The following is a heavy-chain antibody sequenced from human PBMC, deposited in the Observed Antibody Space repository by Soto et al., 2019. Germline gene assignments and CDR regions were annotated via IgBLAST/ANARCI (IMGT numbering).Heavy chain of an antibody. Sequence: GASVKVSCKASGGTFSSYTISWVRQAPGQGLEWMGRIIPILGIANYAQKFQGRVTITADKPTSTAYMALSSLRSEDTAVYYCARGGGGVVVAASHAFDIWGQGTMVTVSS. CDR3: ARGGGGVVVAASHAFDI. CDR1: GGTFSSYT. V-gene: IGHV1-69*02. CDR2: IIPILGIA. D-gene: IGHD2-15*01. J-gene: IGHJ3*02.